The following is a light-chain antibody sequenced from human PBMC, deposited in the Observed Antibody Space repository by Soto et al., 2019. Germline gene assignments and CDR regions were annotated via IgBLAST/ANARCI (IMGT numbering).Light chain of an antibody. CDR3: MQALQTRGFT. Sequence: DIVMTQSPLSLPVTPGEPASISCRSSQSLLHSNGYNYLDWYLQKPGQSPQLLIYLGSNRASGVPDRFSGSGSGTDFTLKISRVEAEDVGVYYCMQALQTRGFTLGPGTKVDIK. J-gene: IGKJ3*01. CDR1: QSLLHSNGYNY. V-gene: IGKV2-28*01. CDR2: LGS.